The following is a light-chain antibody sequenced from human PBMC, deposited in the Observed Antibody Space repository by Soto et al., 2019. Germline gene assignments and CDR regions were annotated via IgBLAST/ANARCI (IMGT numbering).Light chain of an antibody. CDR1: QSVSSSY. CDR2: GAS. V-gene: IGKV3-20*01. Sequence: EIVLTQSPSTLSVSPGERATLCCRASQSVSSSYLAWYQQKPGQAPRLLIYGASSRATGIPDRFSGSGSGTDFTLTISRLEPEDFAVYYCQQYGSSPRTFGQGAKVEIK. CDR3: QQYGSSPRT. J-gene: IGKJ1*01.